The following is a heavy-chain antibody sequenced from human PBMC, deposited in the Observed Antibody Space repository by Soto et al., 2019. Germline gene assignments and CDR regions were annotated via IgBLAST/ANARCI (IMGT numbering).Heavy chain of an antibody. CDR1: GGTFSSYT. Sequence: QVQLVQSGAEVKKPGSSVKVSCKASGGTFSSYTISWVRQAPGQGLEWMGRIIPILGIANYAQKFQGRVTITADKSTSTAYRELSSLRSEDTAVYYCARRYCSGGSCYVPYYYYGMDVWGQGTTVTVSS. D-gene: IGHD2-15*01. CDR2: IIPILGIA. J-gene: IGHJ6*02. CDR3: ARRYCSGGSCYVPYYYYGMDV. V-gene: IGHV1-69*02.